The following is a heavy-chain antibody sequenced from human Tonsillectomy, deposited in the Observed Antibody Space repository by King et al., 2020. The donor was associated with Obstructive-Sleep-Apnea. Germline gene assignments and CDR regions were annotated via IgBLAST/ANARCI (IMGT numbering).Heavy chain of an antibody. CDR2: IYYSWST. J-gene: IGHJ4*02. Sequence: VQLQESGPGLVKPSQTLSLTCTVSGGSISSGGYYWSWIRQHPGKGLEWIGSIYYSWSTYYNPSPKSRVTTSVDTSKNQFSLKLSSVTAADTAVYYCARSPHTVNLDYWGQGTLVTVSS. CDR1: GGSISSGGYY. D-gene: IGHD4-17*01. V-gene: IGHV4-31*03. CDR3: ARSPHTVNLDY.